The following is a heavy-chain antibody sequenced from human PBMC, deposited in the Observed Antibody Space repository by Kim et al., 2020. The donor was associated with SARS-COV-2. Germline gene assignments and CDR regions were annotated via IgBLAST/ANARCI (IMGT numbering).Heavy chain of an antibody. CDR2: IIPIFGTA. CDR1: GGTFSSYA. CDR3: SRGRYRSRAFYYYYYGMNV. D-gene: IGHD3-16*02. V-gene: IGHV1-69*13. J-gene: IGHJ6*01. Sequence: SVKVSCKASGGTFSSYAISWVRQAPGQGLEWMGGIIPIFGTANYAQKFQGRVTITADDSTSTAYMELISLRFDDTAAYYCSRGRYRSRAFYYYYYGMNV.